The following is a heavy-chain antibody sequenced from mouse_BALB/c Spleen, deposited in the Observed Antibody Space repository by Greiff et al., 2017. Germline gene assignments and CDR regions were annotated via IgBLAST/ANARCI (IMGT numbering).Heavy chain of an antibody. Sequence: EVKVVESGGGLVQPGGSLKLSCAASGFTFSSYGMSWVRQTPDKRLELVATINSNGGSTYYPDSVKGRFTISRDNAKNTLYLQMSSLKSEDTAMYYCARGGNYWYFDVWGAGTTVTVSS. J-gene: IGHJ1*01. CDR1: GFTFSSYG. CDR3: ARGGNYWYFDV. CDR2: INSNGGST. D-gene: IGHD1-1*01. V-gene: IGHV5-6-3*01.